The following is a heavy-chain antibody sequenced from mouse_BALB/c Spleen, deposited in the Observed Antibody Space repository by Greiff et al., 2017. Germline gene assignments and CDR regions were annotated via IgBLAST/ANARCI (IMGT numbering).Heavy chain of an antibody. CDR3: ARKVEGDAMDY. CDR2: ILPGSGST. CDR1: GYTFSSYW. Sequence: QVQLLQSGAALMKPGASVKISCKATGYTFSSYWIEWVKQRPGHGLEWIGEILPGSGSTNYHEKFKGKSTFTADTSTNTAYMQLSSLTSEDSAVYYCARKVEGDAMDYWGQGTAVTVAS. D-gene: IGHD1-1*01. V-gene: IGHV1-9*01. J-gene: IGHJ4*01.